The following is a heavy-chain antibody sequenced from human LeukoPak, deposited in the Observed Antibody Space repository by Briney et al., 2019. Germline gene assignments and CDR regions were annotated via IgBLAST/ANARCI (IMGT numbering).Heavy chain of an antibody. CDR3: AKDIQAAAGSLYYYYYGMDV. J-gene: IGHJ6*02. V-gene: IGHV3-30*18. CDR2: ISYDGTNK. D-gene: IGHD6-13*01. Sequence: GRSLRLSCAASGFTFSSYGMHWVRQAPGKGLEWVAVISYDGTNKYYADSVKGRFTISRDNSKNTLYLQMNSLRPEDTALYYCAKDIQAAAGSLYYYYYGMDVWGQGTTVTVSS. CDR1: GFTFSSYG.